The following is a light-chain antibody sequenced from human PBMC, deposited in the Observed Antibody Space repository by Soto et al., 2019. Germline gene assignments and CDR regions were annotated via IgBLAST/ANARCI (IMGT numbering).Light chain of an antibody. CDR2: DVS. CDR1: GTDVGGYNY. Sequence: QSVLTQPLSVSWSPVQSVTISCTGTGTDVGGYNYVSWYQQHPGKVPKLMLYDVSKRPSGVPDRFPGSKSGNTASLTISGLQAEDEADYYCCSYAGRDTLYVFGSGTKVTVL. CDR3: CSYAGRDTLYV. J-gene: IGLJ1*01. V-gene: IGLV2-11*01.